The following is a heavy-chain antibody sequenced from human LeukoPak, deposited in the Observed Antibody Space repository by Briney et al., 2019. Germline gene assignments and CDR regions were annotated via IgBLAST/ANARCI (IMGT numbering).Heavy chain of an antibody. V-gene: IGHV4-31*03. CDR2: IYYSGST. CDR3: ARCPSALAFDY. CDR1: GGSISSGGYY. Sequence: SETLSLTCTVSGGSISSGGYYWSWIRQHPGKDLEWIGYIYYSGSTYYNPSLKRRVTISVDTSKNQFSLKLSSVTAADTAVYYCARCPSALAFDYWGQGTLVTVSS. J-gene: IGHJ4*02. D-gene: IGHD6-25*01.